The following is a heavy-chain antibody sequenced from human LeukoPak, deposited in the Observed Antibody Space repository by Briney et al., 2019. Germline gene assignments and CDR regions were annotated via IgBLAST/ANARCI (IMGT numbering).Heavy chain of an antibody. CDR3: AKDTWDSGYQTRGTAYSSSWDYYYYYVMDV. J-gene: IGHJ6*02. Sequence: GGSLRLSCTASGFTFSSYDMSWVRQAPGKGLEWVSNIHNGGSFTHYADSVKGRFTISRDNSKNTLYLQMNSLRAEDTAVYYCAKDTWDSGYQTRGTAYSSSWDYYYYYVMDVWGQGTTVTVSS. V-gene: IGHV3-23*03. CDR1: GFTFSSYD. CDR2: IHNGGSFT. D-gene: IGHD6-13*01.